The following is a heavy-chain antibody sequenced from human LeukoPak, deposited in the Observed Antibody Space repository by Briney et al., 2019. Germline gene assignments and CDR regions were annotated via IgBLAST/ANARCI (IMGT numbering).Heavy chain of an antibody. CDR2: INPNSGGT. CDR1: GYTFTGYY. Sequence: ASVKVSCKASGYTFTGYYMHWVRQAPGQGLEWMGWINPNSGGTNYAQKFQGWVTMTRDTSISTAYMELSRPRSDDTAVYYCAREMIAAAGGSYYYYYGMDVWGQGTTVTVSS. D-gene: IGHD6-13*01. J-gene: IGHJ6*02. CDR3: AREMIAAAGGSYYYYYGMDV. V-gene: IGHV1-2*04.